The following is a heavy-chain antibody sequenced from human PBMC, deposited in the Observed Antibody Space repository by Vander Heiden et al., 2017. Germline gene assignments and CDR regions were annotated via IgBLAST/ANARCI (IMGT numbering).Heavy chain of an antibody. J-gene: IGHJ4*02. V-gene: IGHV4-39*01. Sequence: QLQLQESGPGLVKPSETLSLTCIVSGGSISGPGYYWGWIRQAPGKGLGWIGSINYSGSTKYSPSLKSRVTISVDTSKNQFSLILSSVTAADTAVYYCATLTYYYDSSGYYYPIYWGQGALVTVSS. CDR3: ATLTYYYDSSGYYYPIY. D-gene: IGHD3-22*01. CDR2: INYSGST. CDR1: GGSISGPGYY.